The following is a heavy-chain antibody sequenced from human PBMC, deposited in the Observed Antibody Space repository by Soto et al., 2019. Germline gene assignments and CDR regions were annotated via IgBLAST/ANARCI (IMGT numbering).Heavy chain of an antibody. D-gene: IGHD2-8*01. CDR1: RFSFSSYE. Sequence: PGESLKISCVASRFSFSSYEMSWVRQAAGKGLEWVSRVSLTGDRTNYAGSVKGRFTVSRDNFKNTLYLETDSLRPEDTAIYYCARGGGYCTPTSCAIDSWGRGTPVTVSS. J-gene: IGHJ4*02. CDR2: VSLTGDRT. V-gene: IGHV3-23*01. CDR3: ARGGGYCTPTSCAIDS.